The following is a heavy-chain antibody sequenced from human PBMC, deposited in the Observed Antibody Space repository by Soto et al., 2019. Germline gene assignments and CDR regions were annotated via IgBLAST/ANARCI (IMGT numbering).Heavy chain of an antibody. J-gene: IGHJ4*02. D-gene: IGHD3-10*01. V-gene: IGHV3-66*01. CDR1: GFTVSSNY. CDR3: ARDSMSGLLWFGPDY. Sequence: PGGSLRLSCAASGFTVSSNYMSWVRQAPEKGLEWVSLIYSGGSTYYPDSVKGRFTISRDNSKNTLYLQMNSLRAEDTAVYYCARDSMSGLLWFGPDYWGQGTLVTVSS. CDR2: IYSGGST.